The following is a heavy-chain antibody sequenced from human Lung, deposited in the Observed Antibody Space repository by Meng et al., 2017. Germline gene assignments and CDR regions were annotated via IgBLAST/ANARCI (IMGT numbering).Heavy chain of an antibody. CDR1: GGSFSDYY. V-gene: IGHV4-34*01. Sequence: HVQLQQRGAGLLKPSETLSLTCVVSGGSFSDYYWSWIRQPPGKGLEWIGEINHSGSTNYNPSLESRATISVDTSQNNLSLKLSSVTAADSAVYYCARGPTTMAHDFDYWGQGTLVTVAS. J-gene: IGHJ4*02. D-gene: IGHD4-11*01. CDR3: ARGPTTMAHDFDY. CDR2: INHSGST.